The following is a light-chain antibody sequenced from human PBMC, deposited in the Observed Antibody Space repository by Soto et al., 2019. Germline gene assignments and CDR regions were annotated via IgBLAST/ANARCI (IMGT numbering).Light chain of an antibody. CDR2: AAS. Sequence: DIQMTQSPTSLSASVGDRVTITCRASQGIRNFVAWYQQKLEKAPKLLIYAASTLQSGVPSRFSGSGSGTDFTLTINSLQPEDVATYSCQKYSSVPVFGPGTKVEIK. J-gene: IGKJ3*01. CDR3: QKYSSVPV. CDR1: QGIRNF. V-gene: IGKV1-27*01.